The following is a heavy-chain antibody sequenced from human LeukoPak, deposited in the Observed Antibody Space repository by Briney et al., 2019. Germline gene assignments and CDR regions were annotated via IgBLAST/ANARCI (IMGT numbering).Heavy chain of an antibody. V-gene: IGHV4-59*08. CDR2: VHYSGST. Sequence: SETLSLTCGVSGVSIFSYYWNWIRQPRGKGLEWIGYVHYSGSTNYNPSLKSRVTISVDTSKSQFSLKLSSATAADTAVYYCATGRSIRYFDYWGQGTLLTVSS. CDR1: GVSIFSYY. J-gene: IGHJ4*02. CDR3: ATGRSIRYFDY. D-gene: IGHD3-9*01.